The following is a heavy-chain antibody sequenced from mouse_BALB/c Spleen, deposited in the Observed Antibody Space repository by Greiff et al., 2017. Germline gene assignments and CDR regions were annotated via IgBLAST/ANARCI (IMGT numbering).Heavy chain of an antibody. J-gene: IGHJ4*01. CDR1: GFSLTGYG. Sequence: VKVVESGPGLVAPSQSLSITCTVSGFSLTGYGVNWVRQPPGKGLEWLGMIWGDGSTDYNSALKSRLSISKDNSKSQVFLKMNSLQTDDTARYYCARGIYYDYDEDYAMDYWGQGTSVTVSS. D-gene: IGHD2-4*01. CDR3: ARGIYYDYDEDYAMDY. V-gene: IGHV2-6-7*01. CDR2: IWGDGST.